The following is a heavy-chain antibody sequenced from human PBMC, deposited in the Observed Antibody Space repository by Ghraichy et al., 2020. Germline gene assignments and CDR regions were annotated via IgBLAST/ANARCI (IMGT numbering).Heavy chain of an antibody. V-gene: IGHV1-2*02. CDR2: INPNSGGT. CDR3: ARWFSVVPAGVRWYFDL. J-gene: IGHJ2*01. Sequence: ASVKVSCKASGYTFTGYYMHWVRQAPGQGLEWMGWINPNSGGTNYAQKFQGRVTMTRDTSISTAYMELSRLRSDDTAVYYCARWFSVVPAGVRWYFDLWGRGTLVTVSS. CDR1: GYTFTGYY. D-gene: IGHD2-2*01.